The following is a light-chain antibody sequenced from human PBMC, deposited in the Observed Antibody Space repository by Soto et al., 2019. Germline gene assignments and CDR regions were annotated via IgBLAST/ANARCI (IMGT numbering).Light chain of an antibody. CDR1: QTISSW. V-gene: IGKV1-5*03. J-gene: IGKJ4*01. Sequence: DIHMTQSPSTLSGSLRHIVTMTCRASQTISSWLAWYQQKPGKAPKLLIYKASTLKSGVPSRFSGSGSGTEFTLTISSLQPDDFATYYCQQANSFPLTFGGRTKVDI. CDR3: QQANSFPLT. CDR2: KAS.